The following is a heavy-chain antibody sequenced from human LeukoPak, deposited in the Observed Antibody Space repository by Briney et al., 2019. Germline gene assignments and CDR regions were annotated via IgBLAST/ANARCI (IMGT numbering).Heavy chain of an antibody. D-gene: IGHD3-22*01. V-gene: IGHV3-23*01. CDR1: GFTFSSYG. J-gene: IGHJ4*02. CDR3: AKGYYYDISGYFIADY. Sequence: GRSLRLSCAASGFTFSSYGMHWVRQAPGKGLEWVSTISGSGGSTYYADSVKGRFTISRDNSKNTLYLQMNSLRAEDTAVYYCAKGYYYDISGYFIADYWGQGTLVTVSS. CDR2: ISGSGGST.